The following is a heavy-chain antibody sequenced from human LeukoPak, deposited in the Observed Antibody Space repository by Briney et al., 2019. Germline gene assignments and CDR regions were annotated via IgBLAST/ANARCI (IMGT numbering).Heavy chain of an antibody. Sequence: GGSLRLSCAASGFTFSSYSTNWVRQAPGKGLEWVSSISSSSSYIYYADSVKGRFTISRDNAKNSLYLQINSLRAEDTAVYYCARENSGSSYFDYWGQGTLVTVSS. D-gene: IGHD1-26*01. V-gene: IGHV3-21*01. J-gene: IGHJ4*02. CDR2: ISSSSSYI. CDR1: GFTFSSYS. CDR3: ARENSGSSYFDY.